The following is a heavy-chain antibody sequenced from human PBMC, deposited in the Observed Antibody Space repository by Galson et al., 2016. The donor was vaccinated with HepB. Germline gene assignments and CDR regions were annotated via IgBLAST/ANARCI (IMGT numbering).Heavy chain of an antibody. CDR1: KMIFSGYS. CDR2: VSYAGNIK. J-gene: IGHJ2*01. V-gene: IGHV3-30*18. CDR3: AKGHAHVDRVALITWYIDQ. Sequence: SLRLSCAASKMIFSGYSMHWVRQAPGKGPEWVATVSYAGNIKHYADSVKGRFTISRDNSKNTLSLQMNSLRHEDTAVYYCAKGHAHVDRVALITWYIDQWGRGTLVTVSS. D-gene: IGHD5-12*01.